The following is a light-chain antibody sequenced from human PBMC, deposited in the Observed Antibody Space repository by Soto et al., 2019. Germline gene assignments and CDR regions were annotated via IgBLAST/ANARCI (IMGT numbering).Light chain of an antibody. J-gene: IGKJ4*01. V-gene: IGKV1-33*01. Sequence: DIQMTQSPSSLSASVGNRVTITCQASQDIATYLNWYQQKPGKAPNLLIYDASNLETGVPSRFSGGGSGTHFTFTISNLQPEDIATYYCQKYNSAPHTFGGGTKVEIK. CDR1: QDIATY. CDR3: QKYNSAPHT. CDR2: DAS.